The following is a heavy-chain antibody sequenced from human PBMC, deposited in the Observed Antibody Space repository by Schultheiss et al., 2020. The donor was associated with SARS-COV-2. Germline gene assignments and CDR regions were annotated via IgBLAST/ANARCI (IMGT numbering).Heavy chain of an antibody. V-gene: IGHV1-69*13. CDR3: ARDQVAARPYYGMDV. Sequence: SVKVSCKASGGTFSSYAISWVRQAPGQGLEWMGGIIPIFGTANYAQKFQGRVTITADESTSTAYMELSSLRSEDTAVYYCARDQVAARPYYGMDVWGQGTTVTVSS. CDR1: GGTFSSYA. CDR2: IIPIFGTA. J-gene: IGHJ6*02. D-gene: IGHD6-6*01.